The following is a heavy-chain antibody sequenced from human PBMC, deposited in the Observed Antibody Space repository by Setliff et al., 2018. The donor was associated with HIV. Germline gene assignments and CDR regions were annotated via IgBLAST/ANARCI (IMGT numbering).Heavy chain of an antibody. Sequence: GGSLRLSCAVSGFTFISFGMYWVRQAPGKGLEWVAFIRYDGSYRYYVDSVKGRFTISRDNSKNTMFLQMNSLRVEDTAIYYCAKMHTAMDHDTFDIWGQGTMVTGSS. CDR3: AKMHTAMDHDTFDI. CDR1: GFTFISFG. D-gene: IGHD5-18*01. CDR2: IRYDGSYR. J-gene: IGHJ3*02. V-gene: IGHV3-30*02.